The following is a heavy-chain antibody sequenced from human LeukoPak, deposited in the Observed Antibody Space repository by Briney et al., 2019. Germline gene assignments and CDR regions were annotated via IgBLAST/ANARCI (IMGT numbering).Heavy chain of an antibody. Sequence: SETLSLTCAVYGGSFSGYYWSWIRQPPGKGLEWIGEINHSGSTNYNPPLKSRVTISVDTSKNQFSLKLSSVTAADTAVYYCARWRIAVAGGDYWGQGTLVPVSS. V-gene: IGHV4-34*01. CDR1: GGSFSGYY. D-gene: IGHD6-19*01. CDR3: ARWRIAVAGGDY. J-gene: IGHJ4*02. CDR2: INHSGST.